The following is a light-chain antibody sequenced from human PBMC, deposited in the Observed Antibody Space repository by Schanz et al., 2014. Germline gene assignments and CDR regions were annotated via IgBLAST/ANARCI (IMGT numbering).Light chain of an antibody. V-gene: IGLV1-44*01. CDR1: SSNIGSNT. CDR3: QSYDNSLSGWV. Sequence: QSVLTQPPSASGTPGQRVTISCSGSSSNIGSNTVNWYQQLPGTAPKLLIYSNNQRPSGVPDRFSGSKSGTSVSLAITGLQAVDEADYYCQSYDNSLSGWVFGGGTKLTVL. CDR2: SNN. J-gene: IGLJ3*02.